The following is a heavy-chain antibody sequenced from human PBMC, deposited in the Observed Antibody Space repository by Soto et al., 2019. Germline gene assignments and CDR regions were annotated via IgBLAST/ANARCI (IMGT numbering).Heavy chain of an antibody. CDR2: ISSSSSYI. CDR1: GFTFSSYS. V-gene: IGHV3-21*01. CDR3: ARDLIIAAAGTQIDY. D-gene: IGHD6-13*01. J-gene: IGHJ4*02. Sequence: GGSLRLSCAASGFTFSSYSMNWVRQAPGKGLEWVSSISSSSSYIYYADSVKGRFTISRDNAKNSLYLQMNSLRAEDTAVYYCARDLIIAAAGTQIDYWGQGTLVTVSS.